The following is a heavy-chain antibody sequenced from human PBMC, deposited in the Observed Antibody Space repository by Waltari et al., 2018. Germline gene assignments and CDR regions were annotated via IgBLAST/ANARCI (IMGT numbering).Heavy chain of an antibody. D-gene: IGHD6-19*01. Sequence: EVQLVQSGAEIKKPGESLRISCQGSGYIFTTHWITWVRQMPGKGLEWMGRFDPSGTYTNYSPSFQGHVTVSADKSISTAYLQWSSLKASDTAIYYCARHAFGNSGWHFFDYWGQGTLVTVSS. CDR2: FDPSGTYT. J-gene: IGHJ4*02. V-gene: IGHV5-10-1*03. CDR1: GYIFTTHW. CDR3: ARHAFGNSGWHFFDY.